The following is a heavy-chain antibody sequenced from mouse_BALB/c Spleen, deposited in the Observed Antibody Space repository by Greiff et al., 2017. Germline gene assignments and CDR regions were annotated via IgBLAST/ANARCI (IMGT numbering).Heavy chain of an antibody. CDR3: ARDYYGSSPAWFAY. CDR1: GYAFTNYL. CDR2: INPGSGGT. J-gene: IGHJ3*01. Sequence: VQLQESGAELVRPGTSVKVSCKASGYAFTNYLIAWVKQRPGQGLEWIGVINPGSGGTNYNEKFKGKATLTADKSSSTAYMQLSSLTSDDSAVYFCARDYYGSSPAWFAYWGQGTLVTVSA. V-gene: IGHV1-54*01. D-gene: IGHD1-1*01.